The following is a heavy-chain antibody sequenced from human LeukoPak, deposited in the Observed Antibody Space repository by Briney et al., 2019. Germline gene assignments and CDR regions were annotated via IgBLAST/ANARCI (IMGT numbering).Heavy chain of an antibody. CDR3: AATSSSWYKDAFDI. J-gene: IGHJ3*02. CDR1: GGSISSGGYY. CDR2: IYHSGST. V-gene: IGHV4-30-2*02. Sequence: PSETLSLTCTISGGSISSGGYYWSWIRQPPGKGLEWIGYIYHSGSTYYIPSLKSRVTISVDRSKNQFSLKLSSVTAADTAVYYCAATSSSWYKDAFDIWGQGTMVTVSS. D-gene: IGHD6-13*01.